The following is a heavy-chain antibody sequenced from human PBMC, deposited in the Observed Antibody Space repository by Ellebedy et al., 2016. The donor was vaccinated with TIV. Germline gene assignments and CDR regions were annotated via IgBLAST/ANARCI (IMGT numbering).Heavy chain of an antibody. CDR3: ARDIVVVPAARRPYYYSGMDV. D-gene: IGHD2-2*01. Sequence: PGGSLRLSCAASGFTFSSYGMHWVRQAPGKGLEWVAVIWYDGSNKYYADSVKGRFTISRDNSKNTLYLQMNSLRAEDTAVYYCARDIVVVPAARRPYYYSGMDVWGQGTTVTVSS. CDR1: GFTFSSYG. V-gene: IGHV3-33*01. CDR2: IWYDGSNK. J-gene: IGHJ6*02.